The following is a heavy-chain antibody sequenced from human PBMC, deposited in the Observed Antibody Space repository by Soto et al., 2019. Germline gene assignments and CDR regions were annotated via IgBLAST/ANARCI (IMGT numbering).Heavy chain of an antibody. Sequence: PSETLSLTCIVSGASISSSSFYWGWIRQPPGKGLEWIGSITYSGNTYRNPSLKSRVTISADTSKNQFSLKLSSVTAADTAVYYCTRHRVGATNPLDYWGQGTLVTVSS. D-gene: IGHD1-26*01. CDR3: TRHRVGATNPLDY. CDR2: ITYSGNT. V-gene: IGHV4-39*01. CDR1: GASISSSSFY. J-gene: IGHJ4*02.